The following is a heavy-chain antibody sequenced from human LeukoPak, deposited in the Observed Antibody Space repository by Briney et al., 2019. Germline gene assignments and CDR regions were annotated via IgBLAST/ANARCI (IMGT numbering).Heavy chain of an antibody. V-gene: IGHV4-34*01. CDR1: GGSFSGYY. CDR2: INHSGST. CDR3: AIRVPAAIMRY. Sequence: SETLSLTCAVYGGSFSGYYWSWIRQPPGKGLEWIGEINHSGSTNYNPSLKSRVPISVDTSKNQFSLKLSSVTAADTAVYYCAIRVPAAIMRYWGQGTLVTVSS. D-gene: IGHD2-2*02. J-gene: IGHJ4*02.